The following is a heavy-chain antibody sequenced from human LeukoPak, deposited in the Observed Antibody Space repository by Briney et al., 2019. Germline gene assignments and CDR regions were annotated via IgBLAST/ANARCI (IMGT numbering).Heavy chain of an antibody. J-gene: IGHJ6*03. CDR1: GGTFSTYG. CDR3: ARDGPYSSSSSYYYSYMDV. V-gene: IGHV1-69*05. Sequence: ASVKVSCKPSGGTFSTYGVTWVRQAPGQGLEWIGRIIPVFGTVSYAEKFQGRVTIITDDSSSSAYMELRSLRSEDTAVYYCARDGPYSSSSSYYYSYMDVWGKGTTVTVSS. D-gene: IGHD6-6*01. CDR2: IIPVFGTV.